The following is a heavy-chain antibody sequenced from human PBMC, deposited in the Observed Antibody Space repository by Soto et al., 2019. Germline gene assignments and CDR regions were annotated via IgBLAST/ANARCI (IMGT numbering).Heavy chain of an antibody. Sequence: SETLSLTCTVSGGSISSYYWSWIRQPPGKGLEWIGYIYYSGSTNYNPSLKSRVTISVDTSKNQFSLKLSSVTAADTAMYYCARDLGGMTTVTSPWFDPWGQGTLVTVSS. D-gene: IGHD4-4*01. CDR2: IYYSGST. V-gene: IGHV4-59*01. CDR3: ARDLGGMTTVTSPWFDP. J-gene: IGHJ5*02. CDR1: GGSISSYY.